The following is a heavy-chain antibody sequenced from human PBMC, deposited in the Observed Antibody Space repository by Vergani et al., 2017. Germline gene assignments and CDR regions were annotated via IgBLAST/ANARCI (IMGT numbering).Heavy chain of an antibody. Sequence: EVQLVESGGGLVQPGGSLRLSCAASGFTFSSYSMNWVRQAPGKGLEWVSGINWNGGSTGYADSVKGRFTISRDNAKNSLYMQMNSLRAEDTALYHCARGDDAFDIWGQGTMVTVSS. CDR3: ARGDDAFDI. V-gene: IGHV3-20*01. CDR1: GFTFSSYS. CDR2: INWNGGST. J-gene: IGHJ3*02.